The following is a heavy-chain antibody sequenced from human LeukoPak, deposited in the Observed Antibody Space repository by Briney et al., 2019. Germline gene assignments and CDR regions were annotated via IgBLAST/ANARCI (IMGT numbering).Heavy chain of an antibody. V-gene: IGHV4-38-2*01. Sequence: SESLSLTCAVFGYSLSSVYYWGWMRQPPGMGLEGSGSIYESGQTYYNPSLRRRLIISVHTSKNQFSLKLSSATAADTAVYYCARSPIGSGYYTRWYFYLWGRGTLVTASS. J-gene: IGHJ2*01. CDR1: GYSLSSVYY. CDR3: ARSPIGSGYYTRWYFYL. CDR2: IYESGQT. D-gene: IGHD3-3*01.